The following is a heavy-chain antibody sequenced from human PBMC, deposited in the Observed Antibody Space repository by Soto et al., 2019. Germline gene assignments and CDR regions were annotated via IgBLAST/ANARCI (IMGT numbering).Heavy chain of an antibody. CDR1: GGSISSGDYY. CDR2: IYYSGST. Sequence: SETLSLTCTVSGGSISSGDYYWSWIRQPPGKGLEWIGYIYYSGSTYYNPSLKSRVTISVDTSKNQFSLKLSSVTAADTAVYYCARGRDYSNLVGYWGQGTLVTVSS. CDR3: ARGRDYSNLVGY. J-gene: IGHJ4*02. V-gene: IGHV4-30-4*01. D-gene: IGHD4-4*01.